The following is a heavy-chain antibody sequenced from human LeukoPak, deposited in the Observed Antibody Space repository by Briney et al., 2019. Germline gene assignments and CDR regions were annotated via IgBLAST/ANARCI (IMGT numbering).Heavy chain of an antibody. CDR1: GGTFSNYA. J-gene: IGHJ3*02. CDR3: ARVPAVVTAILAEAPFDI. D-gene: IGHD2-21*02. CDR2: VIPIVGTA. V-gene: IGHV1-69*13. Sequence: SVKVSCKASGGTFSNYAIFWVRQAPGQGLEWMGGVIPIVGTANYAQRFQGRVTITADESTSTAYMELSSLRSEDTAVYYCARVPAVVTAILAEAPFDIWGQGTMVTVSS.